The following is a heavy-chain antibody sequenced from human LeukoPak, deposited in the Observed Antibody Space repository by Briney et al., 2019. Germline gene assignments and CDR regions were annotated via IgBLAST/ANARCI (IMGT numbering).Heavy chain of an antibody. D-gene: IGHD2-15*01. CDR3: AKNGDRGAYCSGGSCYPYYYYYMDV. CDR1: GFTFSNYA. J-gene: IGHJ6*03. Sequence: GGSLRLSCAASGFTFSNYAMHWVRQAPGKGLEYVSAISSNGGNTYYANSVKGRFTISRDNSKNTLYLQMGSLRADDMAVYYCAKNGDRGAYCSGGSCYPYYYYYMDVWGKGTTVTISS. CDR2: ISSNGGNT. V-gene: IGHV3-64*01.